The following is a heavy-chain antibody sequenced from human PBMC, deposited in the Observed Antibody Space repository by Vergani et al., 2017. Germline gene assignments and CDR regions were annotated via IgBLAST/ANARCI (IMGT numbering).Heavy chain of an antibody. V-gene: IGHV3-73*02. CDR1: GFTFSGSA. Sequence: EVQLVESGGGLVQPGGSLKLSCAASGFTFSGSAMHWVRQASGKGLEWVGRIRSKANSYATAYAASVKGRFTISRDDSKNTAYLQMNSLKTEDTAVYYCTRHGYVSSSDAEYFQHWGQGTLVTVSS. CDR3: TRHGYVSSSDAEYFQH. CDR2: IRSKANSYAT. J-gene: IGHJ1*01. D-gene: IGHD6-6*01.